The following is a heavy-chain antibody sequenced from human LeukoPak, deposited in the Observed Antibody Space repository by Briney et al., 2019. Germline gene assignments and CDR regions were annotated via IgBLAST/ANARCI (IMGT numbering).Heavy chain of an antibody. CDR3: AKDAQRGFNYSNSLES. Sequence: GGSLRLSCAAPGFTFRHYVCDWVRQAPGKGLEWVAVIWSDGTNQYYADSVKGRFTISRDDSGNTVYLQMNSLRPEDTGVYYCAKDAQRGFNYSNSLESWGQGTPVTVST. CDR1: GFTFRHYV. V-gene: IGHV3-33*06. J-gene: IGHJ5*01. CDR2: IWSDGTNQ. D-gene: IGHD4-11*01.